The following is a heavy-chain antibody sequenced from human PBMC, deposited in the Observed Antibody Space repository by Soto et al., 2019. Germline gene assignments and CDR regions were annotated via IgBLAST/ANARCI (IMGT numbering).Heavy chain of an antibody. J-gene: IGHJ6*02. CDR1: GFAFDSHW. CDR3: ARGIQWRYGMDV. D-gene: IGHD5-12*01. Sequence: EVQLVESGGGLVQPGGSLRLSCAAAGFAFDSHWMHWVRQAPGKGPVWVSRINGDGSSTFYADSVKGRFTISRDNARNTVYLQMNSLRAEDTAVYYCARGIQWRYGMDVWGQGTTVTVSS. V-gene: IGHV3-74*01. CDR2: INGDGSST.